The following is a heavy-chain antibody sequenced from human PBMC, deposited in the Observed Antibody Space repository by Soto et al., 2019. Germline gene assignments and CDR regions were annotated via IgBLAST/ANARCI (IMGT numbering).Heavy chain of an antibody. D-gene: IGHD4-17*01. V-gene: IGHV3-23*01. CDR2: ISGSGGST. J-gene: IGHJ6*02. Sequence: PGGSLRLSCAASGFTFSSYAMSWVRQAPGKGLEWVSAISGSGGSTYYADSVKGRFTISRDNSKNTLYLQMNSLRAEDTAVYYCAKTRRWDYGDPEADYYYYYGMDVWGQGNTVTVSS. CDR1: GFTFSSYA. CDR3: AKTRRWDYGDPEADYYYYYGMDV.